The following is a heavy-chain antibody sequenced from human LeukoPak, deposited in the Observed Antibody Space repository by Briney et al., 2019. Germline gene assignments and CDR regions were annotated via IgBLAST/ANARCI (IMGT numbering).Heavy chain of an antibody. CDR1: GYTFTGYY. Sequence: ASVKVSCKAPGYTFTGYYMHWVRQAPGQGLEWMGWINPNSGGTNYAQRFQGRVTMTRDTSISTAYMELSRLRSDDTAVYYCARTKGVATLYYYYGMDVWGQGTTVTVSS. V-gene: IGHV1-2*02. D-gene: IGHD5-12*01. J-gene: IGHJ6*02. CDR2: INPNSGGT. CDR3: ARTKGVATLYYYYGMDV.